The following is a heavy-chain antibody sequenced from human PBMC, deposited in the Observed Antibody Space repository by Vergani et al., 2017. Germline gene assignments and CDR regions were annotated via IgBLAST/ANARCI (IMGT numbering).Heavy chain of an antibody. J-gene: IGHJ6*03. CDR1: GGTFSNHV. Sequence: QVQLVQSGAEVKKPGSSVKVSCKSSGGTFSNHVLAWVRQAPGQGLEWMGGILPLFGTPTYAQRFQGRVTITADESTTTAYMELTRMTSEDSAIYYCARDGGSGGEVAGAIRYYYYYVDVWGEGTTVTVSS. CDR2: ILPLFGTP. V-gene: IGHV1-69*01. CDR3: ARDGGSGGEVAGAIRYYYYYVDV. D-gene: IGHD2-21*01.